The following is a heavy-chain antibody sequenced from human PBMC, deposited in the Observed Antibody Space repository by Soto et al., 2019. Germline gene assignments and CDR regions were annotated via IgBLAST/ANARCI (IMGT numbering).Heavy chain of an antibody. Sequence: PGGSLRLSCAASGFTFSSYAMHWVRQAPGKGLEWVAVISYDGSNKYYADSVKARFTISRDKSKNTLYLQMNSLRAEDTAVYYCARDQGASSSSSIEYYGMDVWGQGTTVTVSS. V-gene: IGHV3-30-3*01. J-gene: IGHJ6*02. CDR2: ISYDGSNK. CDR3: ARDQGASSSSSIEYYGMDV. CDR1: GFTFSSYA. D-gene: IGHD6-6*01.